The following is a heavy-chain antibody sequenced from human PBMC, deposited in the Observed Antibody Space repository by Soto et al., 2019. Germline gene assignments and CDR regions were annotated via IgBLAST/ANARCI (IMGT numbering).Heavy chain of an antibody. CDR1: GFTFNNYG. CDR2: IWNDGSNS. Sequence: SVGGVVQPGRSLRLSCAASGFTFNNYGMHWVRQAPGKGLEWLAVIWNDGSNSSYANSVKGRFTISRDNSKNTLYLQMSSLRAEDTAVYYCARRQIPPPTRGAANARGGMDVWGQGTTVTVSS. CDR3: ARRQIPPPTRGAANARGGMDV. V-gene: IGHV3-33*01. J-gene: IGHJ6*02. D-gene: IGHD6-13*01.